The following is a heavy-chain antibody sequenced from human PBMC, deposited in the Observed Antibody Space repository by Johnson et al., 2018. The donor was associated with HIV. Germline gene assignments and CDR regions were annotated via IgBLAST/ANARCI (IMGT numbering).Heavy chain of an antibody. Sequence: QVQLVESGGGVVQPGRSLRLSCAASGFTFSSYGMHWVRQAPGKGLEWVAVISYDGSNKYYTDSVKGRFTISRDNSKNTLYLQMNSRRAEDTAVYYCAKGDPVEGDVDDAFDIWGQGTMVTVSS. V-gene: IGHV3-30*18. D-gene: IGHD2-21*01. CDR3: AKGDPVEGDVDDAFDI. CDR1: GFTFSSYG. J-gene: IGHJ3*02. CDR2: ISYDGSNK.